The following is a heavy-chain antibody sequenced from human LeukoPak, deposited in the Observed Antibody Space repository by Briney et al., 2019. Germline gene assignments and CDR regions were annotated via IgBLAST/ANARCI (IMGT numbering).Heavy chain of an antibody. Sequence: GGSLRLSCAASGFTFSSYAMHWVRQAPGKGLEWVAVISYDGSNKYYADSVKGRFTISRDNSKNTLYLQMNSLRAEDTAVYYCATAGDILTGYSYWGQGTLVTVSS. CDR3: ATAGDILTGYSY. J-gene: IGHJ4*02. CDR2: ISYDGSNK. V-gene: IGHV3-30-3*01. CDR1: GFTFSSYA. D-gene: IGHD3-9*01.